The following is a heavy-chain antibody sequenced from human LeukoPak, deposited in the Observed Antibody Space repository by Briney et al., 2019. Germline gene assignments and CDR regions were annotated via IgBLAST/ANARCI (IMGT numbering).Heavy chain of an antibody. D-gene: IGHD1-26*01. CDR3: AREVGGGATNYFDY. CDR2: IYSADSA. J-gene: IGHJ4*02. Sequence: GGSLRLSCAASGFTVSRNYMSWVRQARGKGLEWVSVIYSADSAYYADSVRGRFTISRDNSKNTLYLQMNSLRADDTAVYYCAREVGGGATNYFDYWGQGTLVTVSS. V-gene: IGHV3-53*01. CDR1: GFTVSRNY.